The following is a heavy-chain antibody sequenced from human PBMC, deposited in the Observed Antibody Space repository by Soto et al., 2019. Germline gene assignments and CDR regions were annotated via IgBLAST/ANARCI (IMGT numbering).Heavy chain of an antibody. CDR1: GGSFSNFG. J-gene: IGHJ4*02. CDR3: AREGSGYNF. D-gene: IGHD5-12*01. CDR2: IVPVFGRP. Sequence: GASVKVSCKASGGSFSNFGISWVRQAPGQGLEWMGGIVPVFGRPNYAQRFRGRLTITADESTSTGYVELIRLRSDDTAVYYCAREGSGYNFWGQGTQVTVSS. V-gene: IGHV1-69*13.